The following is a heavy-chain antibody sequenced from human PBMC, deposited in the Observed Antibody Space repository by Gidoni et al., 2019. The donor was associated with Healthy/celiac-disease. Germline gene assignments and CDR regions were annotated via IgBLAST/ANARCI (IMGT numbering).Heavy chain of an antibody. D-gene: IGHD1-26*01. CDR2: IYHSGST. CDR3: ARDAPDDPSIVGPRAFDY. V-gene: IGHV4-38-2*02. CDR1: GYSISSVYY. Sequence: QVQLQESGPGLVKPSETLSLTCAVSGYSISSVYYWGWIRQPPGKGLEWIGSIYHSGSTYYNPSLKSRVTISVDTSKNQFSLKLSSVTAADTAVYYCARDAPDDPSIVGPRAFDYWGQGTLVTVSS. J-gene: IGHJ4*02.